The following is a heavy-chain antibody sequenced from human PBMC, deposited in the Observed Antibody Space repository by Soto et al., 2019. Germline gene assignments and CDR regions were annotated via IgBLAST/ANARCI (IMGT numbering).Heavy chain of an antibody. D-gene: IGHD1-26*01. J-gene: IGHJ4*02. CDR3: ARVNGIGYFDY. V-gene: IGHV4-30-4*01. CDR2: IYYSGST. Sequence: SETLSLTCTVSGGSSRSGDYYWSWIRQPPGKGLEWIGYIYYSGSTYYNPSLKSRVTISVDTSKNQFSLKLSSVTAADTAVYYCARVNGIGYFDYWGQGTLVTVSS. CDR1: GGSSRSGDYY.